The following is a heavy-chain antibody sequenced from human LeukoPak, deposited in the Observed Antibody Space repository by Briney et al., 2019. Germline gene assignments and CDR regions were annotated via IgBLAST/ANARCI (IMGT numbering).Heavy chain of an antibody. D-gene: IGHD2-2*01. CDR1: GYTFTSYY. Sequence: ASVKVSCKASGYTFTSYYMHWVRQAPGQGLEWMGIINPSGGSTSYAQKFQGRVTMTRDTSTSTVYMELSSLRSEDTAVYYCARPVVPAARTASFDLWGRGTLVTVPS. J-gene: IGHJ2*01. CDR2: INPSGGST. CDR3: ARPVVPAARTASFDL. V-gene: IGHV1-46*01.